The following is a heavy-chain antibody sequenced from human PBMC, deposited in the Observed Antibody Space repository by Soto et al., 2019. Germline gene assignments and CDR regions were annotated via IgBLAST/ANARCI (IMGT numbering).Heavy chain of an antibody. CDR2: ISWNSGSI. CDR3: ARGVGYSGYDAGGFDY. V-gene: IGHV3-9*01. Sequence: GGSLRLSCAASGFTFDDYAMHWVRQAPGKGLEWVSGISWNSGSIGYADSVKGRFTISRDNAKNSLYLQMNSLRSEDTAVYYCARGVGYSGYDAGGFDYWGQGTLVTVSS. J-gene: IGHJ4*02. D-gene: IGHD5-12*01. CDR1: GFTFDDYA.